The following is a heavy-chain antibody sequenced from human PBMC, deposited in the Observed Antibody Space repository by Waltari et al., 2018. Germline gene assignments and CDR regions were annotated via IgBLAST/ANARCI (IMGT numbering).Heavy chain of an antibody. Sequence: QVQLQESGPGLVKPSETLSLTCTVSGGSISSYYWSWIRQPPGKGLEWIGDNDDSGRTNYNPSVKSRVTKSVETSRTQFSLKLSAVTAADTAVYYCARAMEAEWGFDYWGQGTLVTVSS. V-gene: IGHV4-59*01. CDR3: ARAMEAEWGFDY. J-gene: IGHJ4*02. CDR2: NDDSGRT. D-gene: IGHD1-26*01. CDR1: GGSISSYY.